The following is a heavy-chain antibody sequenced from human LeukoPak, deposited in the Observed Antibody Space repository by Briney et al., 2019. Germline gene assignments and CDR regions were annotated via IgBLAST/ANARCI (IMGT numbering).Heavy chain of an antibody. CDR2: INSDGTST. V-gene: IGHV3-74*01. D-gene: IGHD6-19*01. CDR3: TSVTKGWYFDY. Sequence: GGSLRLSCAASAFTFSRHWMHWVRQAPGKGLVWVSRINSDGTSTTYAGSVKGRFTISRDNTKNTLFLQMNSLRAEDTAVYYCTSVTKGWYFDYWGQGAPVTVSS. CDR1: AFTFSRHW. J-gene: IGHJ4*02.